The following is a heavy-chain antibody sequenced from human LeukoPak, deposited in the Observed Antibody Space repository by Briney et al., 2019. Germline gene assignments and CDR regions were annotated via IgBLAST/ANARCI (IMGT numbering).Heavy chain of an antibody. D-gene: IGHD6-13*01. V-gene: IGHV4-59*08. J-gene: IGHJ4*02. CDR2: IYYSGST. Sequence: SETLSLTCTVSGGSISSYYWSWIRQPPGKGLEGIGYIYYSGSTNYNPSLKSRVTISVDTSKNQFSLKLSSVTAADTAVYYCARSGSSWLDRYYFDYWGQGTLVTVSS. CDR1: GGSISSYY. CDR3: ARSGSSWLDRYYFDY.